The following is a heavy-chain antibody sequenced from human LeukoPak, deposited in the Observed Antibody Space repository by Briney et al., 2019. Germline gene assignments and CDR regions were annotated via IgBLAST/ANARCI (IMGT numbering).Heavy chain of an antibody. J-gene: IGHJ4*02. CDR3: AKDPYYDSSGYSLTFDY. CDR2: ISGSGGST. Sequence: GGSLRLSCAASGFTFSSYAMSWVRQAPGKGLEWVSAISGSGGSTYYADSVKGRFTISRDNSKNTLYLQVNSLRAEDTAVYYCAKDPYYDSSGYSLTFDYWGQGTLVTVSS. V-gene: IGHV3-23*01. CDR1: GFTFSSYA. D-gene: IGHD3-22*01.